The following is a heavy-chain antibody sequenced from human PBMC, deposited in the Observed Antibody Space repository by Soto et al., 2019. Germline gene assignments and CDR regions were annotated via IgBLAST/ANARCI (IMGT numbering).Heavy chain of an antibody. Sequence: GGSLRLSCAASGFTFSSYGMHWVRQAPGKGLEWVAVIWYDGSNKYYADSVKGRFTISRDNSKNTLYLQMNSLRAEDTAVYYCARDQIWGSYRHNWFDPWGQGTLVTVSS. V-gene: IGHV3-33*01. J-gene: IGHJ5*02. D-gene: IGHD3-16*02. CDR3: ARDQIWGSYRHNWFDP. CDR1: GFTFSSYG. CDR2: IWYDGSNK.